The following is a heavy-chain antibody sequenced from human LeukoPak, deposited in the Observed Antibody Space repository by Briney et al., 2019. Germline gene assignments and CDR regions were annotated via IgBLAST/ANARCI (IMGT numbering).Heavy chain of an antibody. Sequence: GRSLRLSCAASGFTFSSYGMNWVRQAPGKGLEWVSYISSSGSTIYYADSVKGRFTISRDNAKNSLYLQMNSLRAENTAVYYCARDPIVDTAMDAAHYYGMDVWGQGTTVTVSS. CDR1: GFTFSSYG. V-gene: IGHV3-48*04. CDR3: ARDPIVDTAMDAAHYYGMDV. D-gene: IGHD5-18*01. CDR2: ISSSGSTI. J-gene: IGHJ6*02.